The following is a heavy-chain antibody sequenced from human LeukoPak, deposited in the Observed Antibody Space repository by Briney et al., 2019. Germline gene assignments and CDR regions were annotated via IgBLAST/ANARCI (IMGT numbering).Heavy chain of an antibody. V-gene: IGHV1-2*02. CDR2: INPNSGGT. CDR3: ARKIAVTLHAFDI. CDR1: GYTFTGYY. Sequence: ASVKVSCKASGYTFTGYYMHWVRQAPGQGLEWMGWINPNSGGTNYAQKFQGRVTMTRDTSISTAYMELSRLRSDDTAVYYCARKIAVTLHAFDIWGQGTMVTVSS. J-gene: IGHJ3*02. D-gene: IGHD6-19*01.